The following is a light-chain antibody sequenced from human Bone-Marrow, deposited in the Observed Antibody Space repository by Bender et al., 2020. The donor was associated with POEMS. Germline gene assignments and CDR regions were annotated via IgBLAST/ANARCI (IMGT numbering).Light chain of an antibody. CDR3: QSYDASSQV. Sequence: KFMLTQTHSVSESPGKTVTISYTRSSGNIASNYVQWYQQRPGSAPTTVIYEDDQRPSGVPDRFSGSIDSSSNSATLTISGLTTEDEADYYCQSYDASSQVFGGGTKLTVL. V-gene: IGLV6-57*04. CDR1: SGNIASNY. CDR2: EDD. J-gene: IGLJ3*02.